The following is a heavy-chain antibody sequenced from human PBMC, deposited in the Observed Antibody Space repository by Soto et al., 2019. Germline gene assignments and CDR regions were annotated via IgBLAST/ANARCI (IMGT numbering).Heavy chain of an antibody. Sequence: SETLSLTCTVSGGSISSYYWSWIRQPPGKGLEWIGYIYYSGSTNYNPSLKSRVTISVDTSKNQLSLKLSSVTAADTAVYYCARDRPGVGWFDPWGQGTLVTVSS. D-gene: IGHD3-10*01. CDR3: ARDRPGVGWFDP. CDR2: IYYSGST. CDR1: GGSISSYY. V-gene: IGHV4-59*01. J-gene: IGHJ5*02.